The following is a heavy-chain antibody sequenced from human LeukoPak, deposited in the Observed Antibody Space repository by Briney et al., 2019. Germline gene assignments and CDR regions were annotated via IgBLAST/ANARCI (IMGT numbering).Heavy chain of an antibody. CDR3: ARVPDYCSSTSCYSVGFDY. CDR1: GGSISSSSYY. V-gene: IGHV4-39*07. J-gene: IGHJ4*02. D-gene: IGHD2-2*02. CDR2: IYYSGST. Sequence: SETLSLTCAVSGGSISSSSYYWGWIRQPPGRGLEWIGSIYYSGSTYYNPSLKSRVTISVDTSKNQFSLKLSSVTAADTAVYYCARVPDYCSSTSCYSVGFDYWGQGTLVTVSS.